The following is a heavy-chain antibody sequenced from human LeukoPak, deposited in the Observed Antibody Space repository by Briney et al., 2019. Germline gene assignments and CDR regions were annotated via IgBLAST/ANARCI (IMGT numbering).Heavy chain of an antibody. D-gene: IGHD6-6*01. J-gene: IGHJ4*02. V-gene: IGHV3-7*05. CDR2: IKQDGSEK. Sequence: GGSLRLSCAASGFTFSTYYMAWVRQAPGKGLEWVANIKQDGSEKYNGGSVKGRFTISRDNAKNSLYLQMNSLRAEDTAVYYCARDRDSSSSFDYWGQGTLVTVSS. CDR3: ARDRDSSSSFDY. CDR1: GFTFSTYY.